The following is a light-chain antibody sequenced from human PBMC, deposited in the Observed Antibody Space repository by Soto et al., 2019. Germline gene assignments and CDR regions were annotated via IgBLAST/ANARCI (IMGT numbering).Light chain of an antibody. CDR3: MQGTHWPRT. V-gene: IGKV2-30*01. J-gene: IGKJ1*01. CDR1: ESLVATDGITY. CDR2: KVS. Sequence: DVVMTHSPVSLPVTLGQPASISCRSSESLVATDGITYLNWFHQRPGQSPRRRIYKVSDRDSGVPDRFRGSGSGTDVTLRISRVEAEDVGIYYCMQGTHWPRTFGQGTKVDIK.